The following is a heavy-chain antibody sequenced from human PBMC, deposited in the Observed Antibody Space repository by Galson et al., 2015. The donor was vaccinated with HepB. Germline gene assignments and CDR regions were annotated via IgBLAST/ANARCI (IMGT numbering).Heavy chain of an antibody. V-gene: IGHV5-51*01. J-gene: IGHJ3*01. CDR3: ATLYDSSGYDDPFDV. CDR2: IYPGDSDT. D-gene: IGHD3-22*01. Sequence: QSGAEVKKPGESLKISCKGSGYRFSNSWIGWVRQMPGKGLEWMGFIYPGDSDTRYRPSFEGQVTISADKSISTAYLQWSSLKASDSAMYYCATLYDSSGYDDPFDVWGQGTMVTVSS. CDR1: GYRFSNSW.